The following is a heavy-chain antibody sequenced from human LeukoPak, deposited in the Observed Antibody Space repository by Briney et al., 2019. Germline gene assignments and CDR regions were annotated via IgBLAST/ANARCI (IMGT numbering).Heavy chain of an antibody. J-gene: IGHJ4*02. V-gene: IGHV3-30-3*01. CDR3: ARGHYYDSSGYYSSLDY. CDR2: ISYDGSNK. Sequence: GGSLRLSCAASGFTFSSYAMHWVRQAPGKGLEWVAVISYDGSNKYYADSVKGRFTISRDNSKNTLYLQMNSLRAEDTAVYYCARGHYYDSSGYYSSLDYWGQGTLVTVSS. CDR1: GFTFSSYA. D-gene: IGHD3-22*01.